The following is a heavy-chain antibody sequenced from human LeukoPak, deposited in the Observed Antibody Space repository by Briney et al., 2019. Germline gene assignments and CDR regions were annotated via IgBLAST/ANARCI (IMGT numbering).Heavy chain of an antibody. J-gene: IGHJ4*02. CDR3: AKDGDSSGYYRYYFDY. V-gene: IGHV3-9*01. CDR1: GFTFDDYA. D-gene: IGHD3-22*01. CDR2: ISWNSGSI. Sequence: GRSLRLSCAGSGFTFDDYAMHWVRQAPGKGLEWVSGISWNSGSIGYADSVKGRFTISRDNAKNSLYLQMNSLRAEDTALYYCAKDGDSSGYYRYYFDYWGQGTLVTVSS.